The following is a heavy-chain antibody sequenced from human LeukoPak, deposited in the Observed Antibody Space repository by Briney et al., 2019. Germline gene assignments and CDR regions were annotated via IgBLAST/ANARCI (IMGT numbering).Heavy chain of an antibody. D-gene: IGHD3-3*01. CDR2: ISAYNGNT. Sequence: GASVKVSCKASGYTFTSYGISWVRQAPGQGLEWMGWISAYNGNTNYAQKLQGRVTMTTDTSTSTAYMELRSLRSDDTAVYYCARVGDGVRFLEWLSSYYYYYMDVWGKGTTVTVSS. CDR3: ARVGDGVRFLEWLSSYYYYYMDV. CDR1: GYTFTSYG. V-gene: IGHV1-18*01. J-gene: IGHJ6*03.